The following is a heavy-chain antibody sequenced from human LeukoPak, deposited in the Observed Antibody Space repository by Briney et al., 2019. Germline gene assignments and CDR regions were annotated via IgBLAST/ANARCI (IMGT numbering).Heavy chain of an antibody. Sequence: ASVKVSCKASGYTFTSYDINWVRQATGQGLEWMGWMNPNSGNTGYAQKFQGRVTMTRNTSISTAYMELSSLRSEDTAVYYCWASMGHYYYYYMDVWGKGTTVTVSS. CDR1: GYTFTSYD. CDR2: MNPNSGNT. V-gene: IGHV1-8*01. J-gene: IGHJ6*03. D-gene: IGHD2/OR15-2a*01. CDR3: WASMGHYYYYYMDV.